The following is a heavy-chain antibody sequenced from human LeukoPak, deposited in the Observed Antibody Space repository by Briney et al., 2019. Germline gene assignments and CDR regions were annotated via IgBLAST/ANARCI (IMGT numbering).Heavy chain of an antibody. Sequence: GGSLRLSCAASGFTFSSYTMNWVRRAPGKGLEWISYISSSSSTIYYADSVKGRFTISRDNAKNSLYLQMNSLRAEDTAVYYCARELYDYVWGSYRYTNYMDVWGKGTTVTVSS. J-gene: IGHJ6*03. CDR2: ISSSSSTI. CDR1: GFTFSSYT. V-gene: IGHV3-48*01. CDR3: ARELYDYVWGSYRYTNYMDV. D-gene: IGHD3-16*02.